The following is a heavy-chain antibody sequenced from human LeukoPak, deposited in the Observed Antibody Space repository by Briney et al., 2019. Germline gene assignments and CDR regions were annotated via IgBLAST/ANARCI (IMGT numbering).Heavy chain of an antibody. CDR1: RYTFTGYY. J-gene: IGHJ4*02. CDR3: ARGPNFGDSTGYFYY. Sequence: AAVKDSSKQPRYTFTGYYMHWVRQTPGQGLEWMGCINPNSGDTNYAQKFQGRVTMTRDTSIRTAYMELSRLGSDDTAVYYCARGPNFGDSTGYFYYWGQGTLVTVSS. CDR2: INPNSGDT. V-gene: IGHV1-2*02. D-gene: IGHD3-22*01.